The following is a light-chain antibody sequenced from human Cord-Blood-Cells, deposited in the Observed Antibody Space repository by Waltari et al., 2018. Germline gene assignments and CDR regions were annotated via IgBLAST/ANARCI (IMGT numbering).Light chain of an antibody. J-gene: IGLJ2*01. V-gene: IGLV1-40*01. CDR1: RPNIGAGYD. CDR2: GNS. Sequence: QSVLTKPPSVSGAPGQRVTISCTGSRPNIGAGYDVHWYQQLPGTAPKLLIYGNSNRPSGVPDRFSGSKSGTSASLAITGLQAEDEADYYCQSYDSSLSGSVFGGGTKLTVL. CDR3: QSYDSSLSGSV.